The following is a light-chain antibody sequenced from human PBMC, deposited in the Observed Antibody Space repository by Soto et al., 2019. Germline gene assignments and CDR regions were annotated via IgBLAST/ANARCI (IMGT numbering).Light chain of an antibody. CDR3: MQALKPPLT. V-gene: IGKV2-28*01. J-gene: IGKJ4*01. CDR2: LGS. CDR1: QSLRHSNGYNY. Sequence: DIVMTQSPLSLPVTPGEPASISCRSSQSLRHSNGYNYLDWYLQKPGQSPQLLIYLGSNRASGVPDRFSGSGSGTDFTLKISRVEAEDVGVYYCMQALKPPLTFGGGTKVEIK.